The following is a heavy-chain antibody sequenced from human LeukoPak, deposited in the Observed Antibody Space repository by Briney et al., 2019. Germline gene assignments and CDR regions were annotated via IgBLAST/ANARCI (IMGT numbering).Heavy chain of an antibody. D-gene: IGHD1-26*01. V-gene: IGHV1-2*06. CDR1: GYTFTGYY. CDR2: INPNSGGT. CDR3: ARDRRWGRWELLDY. J-gene: IGHJ4*02. Sequence: ASVKVSCKASGYTFTGYYMHWVRQAPGQGLEWMGRINPNSGGTNYAQKFQGRVTMTRDTSISTAYMELSRLRSDDTAVYYCARDRRWGRWELLDYWGQGTLVTVSS.